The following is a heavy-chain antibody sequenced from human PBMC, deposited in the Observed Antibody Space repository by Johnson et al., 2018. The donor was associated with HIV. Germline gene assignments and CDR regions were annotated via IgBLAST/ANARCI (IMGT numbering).Heavy chain of an antibody. CDR1: GFTFSSYA. Sequence: QMLLVESGGGLVQPGGSLRLSCAASGFTFSSYAMHWVRQAPGKGLEWVAVISYDGSNKYYADSVKGRFTISRDNSKNTLFRQMNSLRAEDTDVYYCAKGSGWYAAFDIWGQGTMVTVSS. D-gene: IGHD6-19*01. CDR2: ISYDGSNK. V-gene: IGHV3-30*04. J-gene: IGHJ3*02. CDR3: AKGSGWYAAFDI.